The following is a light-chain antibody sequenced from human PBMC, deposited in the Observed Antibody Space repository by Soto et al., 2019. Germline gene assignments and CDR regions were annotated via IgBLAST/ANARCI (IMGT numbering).Light chain of an antibody. CDR3: SSYTSTFTYV. CDR2: EVS. V-gene: IGLV2-14*01. Sequence: QSVLTQPASVSGSPGQSITISCSGTSSDVGRYNYVSWYQQHPGTDPKLMIYEVSNRPSGVSNRFSGSKSGDTASLTISGLQDEDEADYYCSSYTSTFTYVFGAGTKVTVL. CDR1: SSDVGRYNY. J-gene: IGLJ1*01.